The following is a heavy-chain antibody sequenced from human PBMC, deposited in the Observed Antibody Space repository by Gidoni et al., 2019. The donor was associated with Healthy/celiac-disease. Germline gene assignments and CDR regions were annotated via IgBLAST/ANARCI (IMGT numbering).Heavy chain of an antibody. CDR1: GFTFDDYA. V-gene: IGHV3-9*01. CDR2: ISWNSGSI. CDR3: AKADDYGDRTGFDY. D-gene: IGHD4-17*01. J-gene: IGHJ4*02. Sequence: EVQLVESGGGLVQPGRSLRLSCAASGFTFDDYAMHWVRQAPGKGLEWVSGISWNSGSIGYADSVKGRFTISRDNAKNSLYLQMNSLRAEDTALYYCAKADDYGDRTGFDYGGQGTLVTVSA.